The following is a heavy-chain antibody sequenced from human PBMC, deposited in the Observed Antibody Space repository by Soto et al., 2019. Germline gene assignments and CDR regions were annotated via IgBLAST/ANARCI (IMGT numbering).Heavy chain of an antibody. V-gene: IGHV4-31*03. J-gene: IGHJ5*02. CDR3: ASSRFGELYNWFDP. Sequence: SETLSLTCIVSGGSISSGGYYWSWIRQHPGKGLEWIGYIYYSGSTYYNPSLKSRVTISVDTSKNQFSLKLSSVTAADTAVYYCASSRFGELYNWFDPWGQGTLVTVSS. D-gene: IGHD3-10*01. CDR2: IYYSGST. CDR1: GGSISSGGYY.